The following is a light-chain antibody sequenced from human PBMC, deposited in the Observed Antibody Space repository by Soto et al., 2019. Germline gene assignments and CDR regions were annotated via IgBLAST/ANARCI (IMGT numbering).Light chain of an antibody. J-gene: IGLJ3*02. CDR2: DVI. CDR3: SSFTTTDILV. Sequence: QSALTQPASVSGSLGQSITISCTGTSGDVGAYNFVSWFQHYPGKAPKIILYDVISQPSGVSNRFSGSKSGNTATLTISGLQAEDEANYYCSSFTTTDILVLGGGTKLTVL. V-gene: IGLV2-14*03. CDR1: SGDVGAYNF.